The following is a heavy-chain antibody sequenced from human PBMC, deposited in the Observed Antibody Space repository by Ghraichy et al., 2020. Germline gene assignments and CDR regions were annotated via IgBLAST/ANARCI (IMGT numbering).Heavy chain of an antibody. D-gene: IGHD2-21*01. CDR1: GFDVSINR. CDR3: ARDLWAFDI. CDR2: IYSGGTT. Sequence: GALRLSCVGSGFDVSINRMSWVRQAPGKGLEWVSAIYSGGTTDYADSVKGRFTFSRDNSKNTVYLQMNSLRVDDTAMYYCARDLWAFDIWGQGTLVTVSS. J-gene: IGHJ3*02. V-gene: IGHV3-53*01.